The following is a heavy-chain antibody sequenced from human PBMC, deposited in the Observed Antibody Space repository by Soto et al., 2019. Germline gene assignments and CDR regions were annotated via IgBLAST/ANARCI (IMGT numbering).Heavy chain of an antibody. D-gene: IGHD3-9*01. J-gene: IGHJ4*02. CDR2: LYPGDSDT. CDR3: ARHTGYYPNF. CDR1: GYSFTKSW. V-gene: IGHV5-51*01. Sequence: GESLKISCKGSGYSFTKSWIGWGRQMPGKGLEWMGILYPGDSDTRYSPSFQGQVTISADKSISTVYLQWSSLKASDTGIYYCARHTGYYPNFWGQGTLVTVSS.